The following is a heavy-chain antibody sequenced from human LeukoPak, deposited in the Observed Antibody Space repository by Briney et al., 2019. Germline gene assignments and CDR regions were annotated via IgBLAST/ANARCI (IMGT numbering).Heavy chain of an antibody. D-gene: IGHD3-22*01. V-gene: IGHV1-46*01. CDR3: ARGSYDSSDFEYFHH. CDR2: INPGGGNT. Sequence: ASVKVSCKASGYTFTNYYMHWVRQAPGQGLEWMGLINPGGGNTNYAQNFQGRVTMTRDTSTSTVYMELSSLRSDDTAVYYCARGSYDSSDFEYFHHWGQGTLVTVSS. J-gene: IGHJ1*01. CDR1: GYTFTNYY.